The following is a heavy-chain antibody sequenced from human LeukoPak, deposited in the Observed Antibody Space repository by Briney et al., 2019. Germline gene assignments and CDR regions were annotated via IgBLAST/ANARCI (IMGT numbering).Heavy chain of an antibody. J-gene: IGHJ4*02. Sequence: MWVSRMNGEGTTIDYADSVKGRFTVSRDYAKNTLFLQMNNLRTEDTALYFCATARNFRFEYWGQGSLVIVSA. CDR3: ATARNFRFEY. D-gene: IGHD1-7*01. V-gene: IGHV3-74*01. CDR2: MNGEGTTI.